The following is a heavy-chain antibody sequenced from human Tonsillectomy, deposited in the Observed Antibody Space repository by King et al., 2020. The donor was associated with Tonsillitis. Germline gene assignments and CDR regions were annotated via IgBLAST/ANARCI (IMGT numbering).Heavy chain of an antibody. V-gene: IGHV3-23*04. CDR2: IGESGGST. CDR3: AKDIYSIAVTGSFDH. D-gene: IGHD6-19*01. Sequence: VQLVESGGGLVQLGGSLRLSCVASTFTFSSYAMSWVRQAPGKGLEWVSAIGESGGSTYYADSVSGRFTISRDNSKNTLYLQMNSLRAEDTAVYYCAKDIYSIAVTGSFDHWGQGTLVTVSS. J-gene: IGHJ4*02. CDR1: TFTFSSYA.